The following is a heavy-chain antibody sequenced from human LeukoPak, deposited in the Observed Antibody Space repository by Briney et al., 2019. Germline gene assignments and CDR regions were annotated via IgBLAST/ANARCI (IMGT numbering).Heavy chain of an antibody. CDR2: IDKHGSGK. CDR1: GFTFSTSW. V-gene: IGHV3-7*01. J-gene: IGHJ4*02. Sequence: GGSLRLSCVASGFTFSTSWVTWVRQAPGKGLEWVANIDKHGSGKYYVDSVKGRFAISRDYASNSVFLQMGSLRAEDTSVYYCARDAGWAYYDLWGQGTPVTVSS. CDR3: ARDAGWAYYDL. D-gene: IGHD1-26*01.